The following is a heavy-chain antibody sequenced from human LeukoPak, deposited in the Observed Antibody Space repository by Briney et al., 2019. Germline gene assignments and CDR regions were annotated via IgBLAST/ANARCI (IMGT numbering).Heavy chain of an antibody. CDR2: INHRGGT. CDR3: ATFPDYEPIDN. D-gene: IGHD3-16*01. V-gene: IGHV4-34*01. CDR1: GESFSGYY. J-gene: IGHJ4*02. Sequence: SETLSLTCVFSGESFSGYYWSWIREPPGKGLEWIGDINHRGGTSYNPSLKSRLSISIDTSKNQFSLILDSVTAADTAVYFCATFPDYEPIDNWGQGTLVTVSS.